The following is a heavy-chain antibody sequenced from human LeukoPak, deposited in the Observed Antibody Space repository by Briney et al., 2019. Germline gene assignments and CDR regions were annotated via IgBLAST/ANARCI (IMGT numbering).Heavy chain of an antibody. V-gene: IGHV3-21*01. J-gene: IGHJ4*02. CDR2: ISSSSSYM. CDR3: ARDSQVGIVVVPAAILRYYFDY. D-gene: IGHD2-2*01. CDR1: GFTVGSSY. Sequence: PGGSLTLSCAASGFTVGSSYMDWVRQAPGKGLEWVSSISSSSSYMYHADSVKGRFTISRDNAKNSLYLQMNSLRAEDTAVYYCARDSQVGIVVVPAAILRYYFDYWGQGTLVTVSS.